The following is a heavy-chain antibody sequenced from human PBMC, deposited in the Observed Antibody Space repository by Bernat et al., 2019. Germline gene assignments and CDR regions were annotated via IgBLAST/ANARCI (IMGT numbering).Heavy chain of an antibody. V-gene: IGHV3-21*01. CDR2: ISISSGYI. CDR3: AKDTTAGRGSYSNLDY. Sequence: EVQLVESGGGLVKPGGSLRLSCAAFGFAFSSHSMNWVRQAPGKGLEWVSSISISSGYIYYADPVKGRFTTSRDNAKNSLYLQMNRPSAEDTAVYYCAKDTTAGRGSYSNLDYWGRGTLVTVSS. CDR1: GFAFSSHS. J-gene: IGHJ4*02. D-gene: IGHD1-26*01.